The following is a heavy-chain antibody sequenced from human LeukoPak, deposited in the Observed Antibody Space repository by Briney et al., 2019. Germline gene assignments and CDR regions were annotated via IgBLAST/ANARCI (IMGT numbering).Heavy chain of an antibody. CDR2: IIPIFGTA. CDR1: GGTFSSYA. V-gene: IGHV1-69*05. J-gene: IGHJ4*02. CDR3: ARDGPPQDTAMVTMPDY. Sequence: GASVKVSCKASGGTFSSYAISWVRQAPGQGLEWMGGIIPIFGTASYAQKFQGRVTMTRDTSTSTVYMELSSLRSEDTAVYYCARDGPPQDTAMVTMPDYWGQGTLVTVSS. D-gene: IGHD5-18*01.